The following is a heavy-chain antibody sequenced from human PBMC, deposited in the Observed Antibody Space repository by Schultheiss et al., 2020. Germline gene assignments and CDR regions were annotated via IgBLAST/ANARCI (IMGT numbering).Heavy chain of an antibody. CDR2: TVIGSGNT. CDR1: GFTFTSSA. V-gene: IGHV1-58*01. D-gene: IGHD6-13*01. Sequence: SVKVSCKASGFTFTSSAVQWVRQARGQRLEWIGWTVIGSGNTNYAQKFQGRVTITRDMSTSTVYMELSSLRSEDTAVYYCAAGTYYYYMDVWGKGTTVTVSS. CDR3: AAGTYYYYMDV. J-gene: IGHJ6*03.